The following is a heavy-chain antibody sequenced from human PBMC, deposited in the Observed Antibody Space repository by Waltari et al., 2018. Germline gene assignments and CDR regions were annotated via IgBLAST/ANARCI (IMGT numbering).Heavy chain of an antibody. CDR1: GFTFSSYA. V-gene: IGHV3-30*04. CDR2: ISYEGSNK. CDR3: ARDSDRFGDPYYFDY. J-gene: IGHJ4*02. Sequence: QVQLVESGGGVVQPGRSLRLSCAASGFTFSSYARHWVRQAPGKGLEGVAVISYEGSNKYYADSVKGRVTISRDNSKNTLYLQMNSLRAEDTAVYYCARDSDRFGDPYYFDYWGQGTLVTVSS. D-gene: IGHD3-10*01.